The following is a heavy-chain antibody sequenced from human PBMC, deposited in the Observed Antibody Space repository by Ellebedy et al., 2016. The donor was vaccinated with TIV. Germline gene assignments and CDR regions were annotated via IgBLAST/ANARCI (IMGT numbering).Heavy chain of an antibody. V-gene: IGHV4-59*01. CDR3: ARAVVANYSGSHYVDY. Sequence: MPSETLSLTCTVSGGSMSSFYWSWIRQPPGTGLEWIGYIYYESTNYNPSLMSRLTISVDTSKNQFSLKLSSVTAADTAVYYCARAVVANYSGSHYVDYWGQGTLVTVSS. D-gene: IGHD1-26*01. CDR1: GGSMSSFY. CDR2: IYYEST. J-gene: IGHJ4*02.